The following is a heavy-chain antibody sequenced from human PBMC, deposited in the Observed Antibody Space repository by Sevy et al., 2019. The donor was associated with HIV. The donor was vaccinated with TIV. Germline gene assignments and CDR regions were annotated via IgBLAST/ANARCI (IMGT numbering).Heavy chain of an antibody. CDR1: GGSIGRNSYD. Sequence: SESLSLTCTVSGGSIGRNSYDWGWIRQSPGKGLEWIGSIYFSGSTNDATSLKSRVSISVDSSKNQVSLKMRSVTATDTAVYYCARHGGLVDRGFDFWGQGTLVTVSS. CDR3: ARHGGLVDRGFDF. J-gene: IGHJ4*02. V-gene: IGHV4-39*01. CDR2: IYFSGST. D-gene: IGHD3-10*01.